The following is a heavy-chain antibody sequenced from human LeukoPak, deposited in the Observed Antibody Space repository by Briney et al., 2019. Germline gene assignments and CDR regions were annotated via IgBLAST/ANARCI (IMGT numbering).Heavy chain of an antibody. CDR2: IYTSGST. Sequence: PSETLSLTCAVYGGSFSGYYWSWIRQPAGKGLEWIGRIYTSGSTNYNPSLKSRVTMSVDTSKNQFSLKLSSVTAADTAVYYCAIGLGYCSSTSCYVYFDYWGQGTLVTVSS. D-gene: IGHD2-2*01. J-gene: IGHJ4*02. CDR3: AIGLGYCSSTSCYVYFDY. V-gene: IGHV4-59*10. CDR1: GGSFSGYY.